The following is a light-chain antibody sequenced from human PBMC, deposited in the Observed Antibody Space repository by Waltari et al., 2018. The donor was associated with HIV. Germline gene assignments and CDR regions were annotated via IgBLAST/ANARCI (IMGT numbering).Light chain of an antibody. V-gene: IGLV2-14*03. CDR3: TSFRSDYTVI. J-gene: IGLJ2*01. CDR1: ISDFGLYNF. CDR2: DVF. Sequence: QSALAQPASVSASPGQSINISCPGSISDFGLYNFISCYQQHPGGVHRVLISDVFSRPSGVSSRFSGSKSGNTASLTISWLQPEDEADYYCTSFRSDYTVIFGGGTKVTVL.